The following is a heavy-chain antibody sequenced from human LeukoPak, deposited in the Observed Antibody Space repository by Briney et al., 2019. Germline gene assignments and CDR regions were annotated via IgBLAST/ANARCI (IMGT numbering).Heavy chain of an antibody. CDR3: ARHHNGPTDY. Sequence: SETLSLTCTVSGGSISSYYWSWIRQPPGKGLEWIGYIYYSASTKYNPSLKSRVTISVDTSKNQFSLKLSSVTAADTAVYYCARHHNGPTDYWGQGTLVTVSS. J-gene: IGHJ4*02. D-gene: IGHD2-8*01. V-gene: IGHV4-59*01. CDR1: GGSISSYY. CDR2: IYYSAST.